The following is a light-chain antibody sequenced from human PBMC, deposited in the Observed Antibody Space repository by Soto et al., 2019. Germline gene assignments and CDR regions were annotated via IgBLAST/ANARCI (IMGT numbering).Light chain of an antibody. CDR1: QTISGT. CDR2: GAS. Sequence: EIVMTQSPATLSVSPGGRATLSCRASQTISGTLAWYQQKPGQAPRLLIHGASTRAPGFPARFSGSGSGTDFTLTISSLQSEDFAVYYCHQYDNWSWKFGQGTKVDI. V-gene: IGKV3-15*01. CDR3: HQYDNWSWK. J-gene: IGKJ1*01.